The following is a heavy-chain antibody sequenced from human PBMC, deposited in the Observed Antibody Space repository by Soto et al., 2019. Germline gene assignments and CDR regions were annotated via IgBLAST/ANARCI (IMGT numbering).Heavy chain of an antibody. CDR2: IYYSELT. J-gene: IGHJ6*02. CDR1: GDSVGSFGSY. D-gene: IGHD2-2*01. Sequence: PSETLSVTCIVSGDSVGSFGSYCTWIRQRPVKGLEWIGYIYYSELTDYNPSLESRSTISLDTSKKQVSQKLSCVSASDTERYFCAGYCSSSICAEYHYYALEVLRQGTAVTVSS. V-gene: IGHV4-61*08. CDR3: AGYCSSSICAEYHYYALEV.